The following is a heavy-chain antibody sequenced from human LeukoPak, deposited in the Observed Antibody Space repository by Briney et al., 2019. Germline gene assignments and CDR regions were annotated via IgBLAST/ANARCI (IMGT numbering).Heavy chain of an antibody. D-gene: IGHD6-19*01. V-gene: IGHV3-30*18. CDR2: ISYDGSNK. Sequence: GGSLRLSCAASGFTFSSYGMHWVRQAPGKGLEWVAVISYDGSNKYYADSVKGRFTISRDNSKNTLYLQMNSLRAEDTAVNYCAKEIAVAGTRWFDPWGQGTLVTVSS. CDR1: GFTFSSYG. CDR3: AKEIAVAGTRWFDP. J-gene: IGHJ5*02.